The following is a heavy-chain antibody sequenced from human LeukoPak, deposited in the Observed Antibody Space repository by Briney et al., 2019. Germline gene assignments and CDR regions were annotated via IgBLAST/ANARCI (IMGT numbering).Heavy chain of an antibody. J-gene: IGHJ6*03. Sequence: GASVKVSCKASGYTFTGYYMHWVRQDPGQGLEWMGWINPNSGGTNYAQKFQGRVTMTRDTSISTAYMELSRLRSDDTAVYYCARDIIAARPDYYYYMDVWGKGTTVTVSS. V-gene: IGHV1-2*02. CDR1: GYTFTGYY. CDR3: ARDIIAARPDYYYYMDV. CDR2: INPNSGGT. D-gene: IGHD6-6*01.